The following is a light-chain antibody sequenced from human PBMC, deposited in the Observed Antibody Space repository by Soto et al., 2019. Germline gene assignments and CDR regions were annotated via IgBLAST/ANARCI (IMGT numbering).Light chain of an antibody. CDR3: QQYGTSPRT. V-gene: IGKV3-20*01. Sequence: EIVLTQSPGTLSLSPGERATLSCRASQSVRSSYLAWYQQKLGQAPRLLIYGVSNRATGIPDRFSGSGSGKEFTLTISRLESEDFEVYYCQQYGTSPRTFGQGTKVEIK. CDR2: GVS. J-gene: IGKJ1*01. CDR1: QSVRSSY.